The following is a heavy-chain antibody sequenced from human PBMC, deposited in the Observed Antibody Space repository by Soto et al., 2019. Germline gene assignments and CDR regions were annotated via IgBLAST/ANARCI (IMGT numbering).Heavy chain of an antibody. D-gene: IGHD3-10*01. CDR3: AREGPDYYGSGSYGY. CDR2: IIPILGIA. Sequence: QVQLVQSGAEVKKPGSSVKVSCKASGGTFSSYTISWVRQAPGQGLEWMGRIIPILGIANYAQKFQGRVTITADKSTSTAYMELSSLRSEDKAVYYCAREGPDYYGSGSYGYWGQGTLVTVSS. J-gene: IGHJ4*02. V-gene: IGHV1-69*08. CDR1: GGTFSSYT.